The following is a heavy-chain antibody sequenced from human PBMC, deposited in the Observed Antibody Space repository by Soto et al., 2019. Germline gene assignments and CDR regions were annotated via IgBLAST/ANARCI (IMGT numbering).Heavy chain of an antibody. CDR1: GFTVSSNY. CDR2: IYSGGST. J-gene: IGHJ4*02. CDR3: ATVWNQGELDY. V-gene: IGHV3-66*01. Sequence: EVQLVESGGGLVQPGGSLRLSCAATGFTVSSNYMSWVRQAPGKGLEWVSVIYSGGSTYYADSVKGRFTISRDNSKNTLHLQMNSLRAEDTAVYYCATVWNQGELDYWGQGTLVTVSS. D-gene: IGHD3-3*01.